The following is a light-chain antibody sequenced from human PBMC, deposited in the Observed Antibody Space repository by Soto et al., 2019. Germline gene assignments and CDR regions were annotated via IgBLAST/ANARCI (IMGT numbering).Light chain of an antibody. J-gene: IGLJ1*01. CDR2: SNN. CDR1: SSNIGSNS. Sequence: QSVLPQPPSASGTPGQRVTLSCSGSSSNIGSNSVNWYQQLPGTAPKLLIYSNNQRPSGVPDRFSGSKSGTSASLAISGLQSEDEAAYYCAAWDDSLNVPVFGTGTKVTVL. CDR3: AAWDDSLNVPV. V-gene: IGLV1-44*01.